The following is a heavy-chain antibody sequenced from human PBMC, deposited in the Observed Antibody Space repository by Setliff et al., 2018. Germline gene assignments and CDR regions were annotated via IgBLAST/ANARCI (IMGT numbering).Heavy chain of an antibody. V-gene: IGHV1-3*01. J-gene: IGHJ5*02. CDR2: INPDKGNT. CDR3: ARDVSPYGSGNYYVINWFDP. Sequence: ASVKVSCKASGYTFTDYAIHWVRQAPGQRPEWMGWINPDKGNTEYSQKFQDRVTIIRDTSASTAYMELSSLRSEDTAVYYCARDVSPYGSGNYYVINWFDPWGQGTLVTVSS. D-gene: IGHD3-10*01. CDR1: GYTFTDYA.